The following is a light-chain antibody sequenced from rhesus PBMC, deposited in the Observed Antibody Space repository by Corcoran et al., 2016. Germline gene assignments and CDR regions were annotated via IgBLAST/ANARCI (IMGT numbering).Light chain of an antibody. Sequence: DIQMTQSPSSLSASVGDTVTIACRASQSISSWLAWYQQKPGKAPKPLMYKASTLQTGVPSRFSGSCYGPDFTLPFSSLHSEDFGTCSCQQFSRRPLFSFGPGAKLNI. CDR3: QQFSRRPLFS. V-gene: IGKV1-22*01. CDR1: QSISSW. J-gene: IGKJ3*01. CDR2: KAS.